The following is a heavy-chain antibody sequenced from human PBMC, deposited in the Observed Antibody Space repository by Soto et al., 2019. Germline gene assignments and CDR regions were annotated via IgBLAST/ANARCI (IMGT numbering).Heavy chain of an antibody. CDR3: ARDVGLQYDTGYSDFWSGENNWFDP. D-gene: IGHD3-3*01. J-gene: IGHJ5*02. CDR2: IYYSGST. CDR1: GDSISRQY. V-gene: IGHV4-59*11. Sequence: SETLSLTCTVSGDSISRQYWSWLRQPPGKGLEWIGYIYYSGSTNYNPSLKSRVTISIDTSRNQFSLELRSVTAADTAVYYCARDVGLQYDTGYSDFWSGENNWFDPWGQGTLVTVSS.